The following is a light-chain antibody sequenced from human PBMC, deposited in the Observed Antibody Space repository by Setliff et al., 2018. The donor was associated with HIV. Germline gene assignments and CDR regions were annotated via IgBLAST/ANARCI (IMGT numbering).Light chain of an antibody. CDR2: DVI. Sequence: QSALTQPASVSGSPGQSITISCTGTSSDVGNYNYVSWYQQHPGKAPKLIIYDVIKRPSGVSNRFSGSKSGNTASLTISGLQAEDEADYFCSSYTSSLRYVFGTGTKVTV. CDR3: SSYTSSLRYV. J-gene: IGLJ1*01. CDR1: SSDVGNYNY. V-gene: IGLV2-14*03.